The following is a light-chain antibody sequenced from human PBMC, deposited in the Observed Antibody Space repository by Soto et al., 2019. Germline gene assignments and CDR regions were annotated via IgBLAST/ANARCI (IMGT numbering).Light chain of an antibody. Sequence: QSVLTQPPSASGAPGQRVTFSCSGGGSNIGLNYVYWYQQLPGTAPKLLIYSNNQRPSGVPDRFSGSKSGTSASLAISGLRSEDEADYYCAAWDDTLSGPVFGGGTKLTVL. CDR3: AAWDDTLSGPV. V-gene: IGLV1-47*02. J-gene: IGLJ3*02. CDR1: GSNIGLNY. CDR2: SNN.